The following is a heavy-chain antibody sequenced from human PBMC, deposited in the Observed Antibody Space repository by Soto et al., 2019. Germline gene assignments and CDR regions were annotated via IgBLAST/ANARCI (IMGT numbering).Heavy chain of an antibody. CDR1: GFTFSSYG. Sequence: GGSLRLSCAASGFTFSSYGMHWVRQAPGKGLEWVAVIWYDGSNKYYADSVKGRFTISRDNSKNTLYLQMNSLRAEDTAVYYCARDLNGAVAGTLSYWGQGTLVTVSS. V-gene: IGHV3-33*01. CDR2: IWYDGSNK. J-gene: IGHJ4*02. CDR3: ARDLNGAVAGTLSY. D-gene: IGHD6-19*01.